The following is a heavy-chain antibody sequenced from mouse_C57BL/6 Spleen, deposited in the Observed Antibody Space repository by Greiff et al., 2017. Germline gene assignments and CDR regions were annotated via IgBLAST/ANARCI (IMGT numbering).Heavy chain of an antibody. CDR2: IDPSDSYT. CDR3: ARGYHGYYPFAY. D-gene: IGHD2-3*01. CDR1: GYTFTSYW. V-gene: IGHV1-59*01. Sequence: VQLQQPGAELVRPGTSVKLSCKASGYTFTSYWMHWVKQRPGQGLEWIGVIDPSDSYTNYNQKFKGKATLTVDTSSSTAYMQLSSLTSADSAVYYFARGYHGYYPFAYFGPGTLFTVSA. J-gene: IGHJ3*01.